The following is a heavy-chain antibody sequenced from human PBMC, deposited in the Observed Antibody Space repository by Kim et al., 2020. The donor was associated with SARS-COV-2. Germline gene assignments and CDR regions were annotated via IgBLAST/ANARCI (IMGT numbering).Heavy chain of an antibody. CDR3: AVVSDSGWYIPDDY. D-gene: IGHD6-19*01. J-gene: IGHJ4*02. CDR2: IKDDGSEK. CDR1: GFIFDTFW. V-gene: IGHV3-7*01. Sequence: GGSLRLSCAASGFIFDTFWMTWVRQAPDKGLEWVANIKDDGSEKYYVDSVKGRFTISRDNAKYSLYLQMNTLRAEDTALYFCAVVSDSGWYIPDDYWGQGTLVTVSS.